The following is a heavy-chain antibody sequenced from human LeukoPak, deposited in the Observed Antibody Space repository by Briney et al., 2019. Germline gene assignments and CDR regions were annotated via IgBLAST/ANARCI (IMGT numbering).Heavy chain of an antibody. CDR2: INPNSGGT. CDR3: ARDSWGWAFDI. D-gene: IGHD3-16*01. V-gene: IGHV1-2*02. Sequence: ASVKVSCTASGYTFTGYYMHWVRQAPGQGLEWMGWINPNSGGTNYAQTFQGRVTMTRDTSISAACMELSRLRSDDTAVYYCARDSWGWAFDIWGQGTMVTVSS. CDR1: GYTFTGYY. J-gene: IGHJ3*02.